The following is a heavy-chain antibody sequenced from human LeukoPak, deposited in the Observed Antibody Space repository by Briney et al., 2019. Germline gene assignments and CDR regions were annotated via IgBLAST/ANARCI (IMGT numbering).Heavy chain of an antibody. CDR1: GGSFSGYY. V-gene: IGHV4-34*01. Sequence: SETLSLTGAVYGGSFSGYYWSWIRQPPGKGLEWIGEINHSGSTNYTPSLKSRVTISVDTSKNQFSLKLGSVTAADTAVYYCARRGGNGSGSYYKWPSYYYYYYMDVWGKGTTVTISS. CDR2: INHSGST. J-gene: IGHJ6*03. CDR3: ARRGGNGSGSYYKWPSYYYYYYMDV. D-gene: IGHD3-10*01.